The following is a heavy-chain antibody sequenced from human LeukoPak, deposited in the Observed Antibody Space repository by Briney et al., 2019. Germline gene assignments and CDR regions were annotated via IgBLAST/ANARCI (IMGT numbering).Heavy chain of an antibody. V-gene: IGHV4-34*01. Sequence: PSETLSLTCAVYGGSFSGYYWSWIRQPPGKGLEWIGEINHSGSTNYNPSLKSRVTISVDTSKNQFSLKLTSVTAADTAVYYCARQSYTSGWARHFDNWGQGTLVTVSS. CDR1: GGSFSGYY. CDR3: ARQSYTSGWARHFDN. D-gene: IGHD6-19*01. CDR2: INHSGST. J-gene: IGHJ4*02.